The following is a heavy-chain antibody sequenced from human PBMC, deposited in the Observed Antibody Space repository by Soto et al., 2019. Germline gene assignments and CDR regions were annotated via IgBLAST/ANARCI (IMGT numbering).Heavy chain of an antibody. V-gene: IGHV3-33*01. CDR3: ARERGYSYAEAGWFDP. CDR1: GFTFSSYG. CDR2: IWYDGSNK. J-gene: IGHJ5*02. Sequence: QVQLVESGGGVVQTGRSLRLSCAASGFTFSSYGMHWVRQAPGKGLEWVAVIWYDGSNKYYADSVKGRFTISRDNSKNTLYLQMNSLRAEDTAVYYCARERGYSYAEAGWFDPWGQGTLVTVSS. D-gene: IGHD5-18*01.